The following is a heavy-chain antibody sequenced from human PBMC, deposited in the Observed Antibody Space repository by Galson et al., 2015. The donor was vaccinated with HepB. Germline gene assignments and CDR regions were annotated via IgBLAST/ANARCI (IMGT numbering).Heavy chain of an antibody. Sequence: LSLTCTVSGGSIGSHSWSWIRQPPGKGLEWVGYAHSSGRTNSNPSLKSRVTLSIDTSKDQFSLKMRSVTTADTAVYYCARDTYCPDIYAEYYEDYFDSWGHGILVTVSS. D-gene: IGHD3-3*01. CDR3: ARDTYCPDIYAEYYEDYFDS. CDR2: AHSSGRT. V-gene: IGHV4-59*11. J-gene: IGHJ5*01. CDR1: GGSIGSHS.